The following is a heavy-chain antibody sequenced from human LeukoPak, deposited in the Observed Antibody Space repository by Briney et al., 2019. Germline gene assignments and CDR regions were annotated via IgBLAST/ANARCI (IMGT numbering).Heavy chain of an antibody. CDR1: GFTFSSHA. J-gene: IGHJ4*02. Sequence: GGSLRLSCAASGFTFSSHAMHWVRQAPGKGLEWVAVISYDGSNKYYADSVKGRFTISRDNSKNTLYLQMNSLRAEDTAVYYCARDTKGYCSSTSCCLDYWGQGTLVTVSS. D-gene: IGHD2-2*01. CDR2: ISYDGSNK. CDR3: ARDTKGYCSSTSCCLDY. V-gene: IGHV3-30*01.